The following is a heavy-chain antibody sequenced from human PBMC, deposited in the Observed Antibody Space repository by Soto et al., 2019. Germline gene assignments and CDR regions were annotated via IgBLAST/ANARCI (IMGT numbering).Heavy chain of an antibody. D-gene: IGHD3-16*02. CDR1: GFTFNSYG. Sequence: QVQLVESEGGVVQPGRSLRLSCAASGFTFNSYGMHWVRQAPGKGLEWVAVISYDGSDKYYADSVKGRFTISRDNSKNTLYLQMNSLRAEDTAVYYCSKDLDGLQGLVDSSFCFDYWGQGTLVTVSS. V-gene: IGHV3-30*18. CDR2: ISYDGSDK. J-gene: IGHJ4*02. CDR3: SKDLDGLQGLVDSSFCFDY.